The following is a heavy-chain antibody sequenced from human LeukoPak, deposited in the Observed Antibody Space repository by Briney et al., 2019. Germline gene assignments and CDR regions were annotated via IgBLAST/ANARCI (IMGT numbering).Heavy chain of an antibody. Sequence: TSETLSLTCTVSGGSISSSSYYWGWIRQPPGKGLEWIGSIYYSGSTYYNPSLKSRVTISVDTSKNQFSLKLSSVTAADTAVYYCASWGWGDIVVVPAATDAFDIWGQGTMVTVSS. J-gene: IGHJ3*02. CDR1: GGSISSSSYY. D-gene: IGHD2-2*01. V-gene: IGHV4-39*01. CDR3: ASWGWGDIVVVPAATDAFDI. CDR2: IYYSGST.